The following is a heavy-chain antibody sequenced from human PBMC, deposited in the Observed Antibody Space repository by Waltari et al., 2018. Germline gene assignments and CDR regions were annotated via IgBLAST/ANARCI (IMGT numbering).Heavy chain of an antibody. CDR2: IGTAGDT. CDR3: ARGNRGDCTNGVCYTLGPGYYGMDV. D-gene: IGHD2-8*01. V-gene: IGHV3-13*01. Sequence: EVQLVESGGGLVQPGGSLSLSCAASGFTFIDYDLPWVRKATGKGLAWVSAIGTAGDTYDPGSVKGRFTISRENSKNSLYLQMNSLRAGDTAVYYCARGNRGDCTNGVCYTLGPGYYGMDVWGQGP. J-gene: IGHJ6*02. CDR1: GFTFIDYD.